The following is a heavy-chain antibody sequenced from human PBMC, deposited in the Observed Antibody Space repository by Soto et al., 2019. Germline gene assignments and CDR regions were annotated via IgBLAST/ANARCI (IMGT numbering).Heavy chain of an antibody. V-gene: IGHV1-69*01. CDR2: IIPIFGTA. J-gene: IGHJ4*02. CDR1: GGTFSIYA. D-gene: IGHD6-19*01. Sequence: SVKVSCKASGGTFSIYAIIWVRQVPGQGLEWMGGIIPIFGTANYAQKFQGRVTITADESTSTAYMELSSLRSEDTAVYYCASWERISGRIAVAGDFDYWGQGTLVTVSS. CDR3: ASWERISGRIAVAGDFDY.